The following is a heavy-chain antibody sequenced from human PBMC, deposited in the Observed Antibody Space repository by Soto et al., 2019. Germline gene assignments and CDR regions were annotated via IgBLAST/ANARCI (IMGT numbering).Heavy chain of an antibody. CDR3: AREPEDGVPRDY. D-gene: IGHD2-8*01. J-gene: IGHJ4*02. CDR1: GYTFTAHS. Sequence: VQLVQSGTEVKEPGASVRVSCKASGYTFTAHSLHWARQAPGHGLEWMGWIIVSHDRPRYAPQFQGRLTFETDRIGTTAYMHLTRLTPEDTEVYFCAREPEDGVPRDYCGQGTPVVVSS. CDR2: IIVSHDRP. V-gene: IGHV1-3*01.